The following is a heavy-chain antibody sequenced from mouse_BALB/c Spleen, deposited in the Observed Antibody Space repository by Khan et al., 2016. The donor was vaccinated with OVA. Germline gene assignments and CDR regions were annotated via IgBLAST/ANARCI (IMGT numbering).Heavy chain of an antibody. J-gene: IGHJ3*01. CDR2: LDPYDSET. V-gene: IGHV1-52*01. CDR1: GYTFTSYW. Sequence: QVQLQQPGTELVRPGTSVKLSCKASGYTFTSYWMNWIKQRPEQGLEWIGRLDPYDSETPYNQKFKDKAILHVDKSSNTAYMQLSSLTSEDSAVYDCARNPFAYWGQGTLVTVSA. CDR3: ARNPFAY.